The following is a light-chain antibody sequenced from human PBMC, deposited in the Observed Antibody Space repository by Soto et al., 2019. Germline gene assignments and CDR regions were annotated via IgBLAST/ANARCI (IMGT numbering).Light chain of an antibody. Sequence: QSALTQPPSASGSPGQSVTISCTRTSSDVGGYDYVSWYQQHPGKAPKLMIYEVTKRPSGVPDRFSGSKSGNTASLTVSGLQAEDEADYYCSSYTASTNWVFGGGTKLTVL. CDR1: SSDVGGYDY. CDR2: EVT. CDR3: SSYTASTNWV. J-gene: IGLJ2*01. V-gene: IGLV2-8*01.